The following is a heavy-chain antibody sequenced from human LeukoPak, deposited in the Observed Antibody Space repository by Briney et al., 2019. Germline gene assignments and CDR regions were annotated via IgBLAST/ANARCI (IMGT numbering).Heavy chain of an antibody. CDR3: ARDLKRYDSSSIGWHYVDY. D-gene: IGHD3-22*01. V-gene: IGHV3-7*01. J-gene: IGHJ4*02. CDR1: GFTFSNYA. CDR2: IAQNGTEK. Sequence: GGSLRLSCAASGFTFSNYAMSWVRQAPGKGLQWVANIAQNGTEKNYVDSMRGRFTISGDNAKNSLYLQLSSLRVEDTAVYYCARDLKRYDSSSIGWHYVDYWGQGALVTVS.